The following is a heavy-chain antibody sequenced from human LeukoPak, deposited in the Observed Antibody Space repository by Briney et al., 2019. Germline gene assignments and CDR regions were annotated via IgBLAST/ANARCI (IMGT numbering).Heavy chain of an antibody. J-gene: IGHJ4*02. CDR1: GFDFDNYW. V-gene: IGHV3-53*01. CDR2: IYSGGST. Sequence: GGSLRLSCAASGFDFDNYWMTWVRQAPGKGLEWVSVIYSGGSTYYADSVKGRFTISRDNSKNTLYLQMNSLRAEDTAVYYCARARYWGQGTLVTVSS. CDR3: ARARY.